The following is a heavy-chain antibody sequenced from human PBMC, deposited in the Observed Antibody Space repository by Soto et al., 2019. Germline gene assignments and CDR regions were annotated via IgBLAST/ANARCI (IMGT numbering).Heavy chain of an antibody. V-gene: IGHV4-34*01. CDR1: GGSFSGYD. J-gene: IGHJ5*02. D-gene: IGHD3-10*01. CDR2: INHSGST. Sequence: PSETLSLTCASYGGSFSGYDWSWIRQPPGKGLEWIGEINHSGSTNYNLSLKSRVTISVDTSKNQFSLELSSVTAADTAVYYCARGPSYLLFDPWGQGTLVTVSS. CDR3: ARGPSYLLFDP.